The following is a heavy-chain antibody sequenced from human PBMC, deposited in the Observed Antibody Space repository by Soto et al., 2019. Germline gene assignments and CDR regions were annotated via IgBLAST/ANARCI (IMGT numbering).Heavy chain of an antibody. CDR2: ISYDGSNK. CDR1: GFTFSSYA. J-gene: IGHJ3*02. Sequence: QVQLVESGGGVVQPGRSLRLSCAASGFTFSSYAMHWVRQAPGKGLEWVAVISYDGSNKYYADSVKGRFTISRDNSKNTRYLQMNSLRAEDTAVYYCARDRNEQLGAFDIWGQGTMVTVSS. D-gene: IGHD6-13*01. V-gene: IGHV3-30-3*01. CDR3: ARDRNEQLGAFDI.